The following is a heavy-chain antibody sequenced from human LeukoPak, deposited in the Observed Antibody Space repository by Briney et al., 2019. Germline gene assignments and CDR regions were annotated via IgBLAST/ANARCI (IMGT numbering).Heavy chain of an antibody. Sequence: SVKVSCKASGCTFSSYAISWVRQAPGQGLEWMGGIIPIFGTANYAQKFQGRVTITADESTSTAYMELSSLRSEDTAVYYCARTGGADLPAGTFDYWGQGTLVTVSS. J-gene: IGHJ4*02. CDR1: GCTFSSYA. V-gene: IGHV1-69*01. CDR3: ARTGGADLPAGTFDY. D-gene: IGHD2-2*01. CDR2: IIPIFGTA.